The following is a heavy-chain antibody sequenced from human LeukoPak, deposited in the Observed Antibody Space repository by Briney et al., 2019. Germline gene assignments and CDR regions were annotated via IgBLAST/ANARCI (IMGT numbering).Heavy chain of an antibody. D-gene: IGHD5-12*01. V-gene: IGHV3-30*14. CDR2: ISYDGSNK. CDR3: ARGYVVDY. J-gene: IGHJ4*02. Sequence: GGSLRLSCAASGFTFSSYAMHWVRQAPGKGLEWVAVISYDGSNKYYADSVKGRFTISRDNSKNTVYLQMKSLRAEDTAVYYCARGYVVDYWGQGTLVTVSS. CDR1: GFTFSSYA.